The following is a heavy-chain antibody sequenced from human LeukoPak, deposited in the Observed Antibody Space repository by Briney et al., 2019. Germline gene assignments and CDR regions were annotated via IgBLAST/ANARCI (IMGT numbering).Heavy chain of an antibody. V-gene: IGHV4-4*02. D-gene: IGHD5-12*01. CDR1: GGSISSSNW. Sequence: TETLFLTCAVSGGSISSSNWWTWVHQPPGEGLVWIGEIYHSGSTNYNPSLKSRVTISVDKSKNQFSLKLSSVTAADTAVYYCARVKVATRGDAFDIWGQGTMVTVSS. CDR2: IYHSGST. CDR3: ARVKVATRGDAFDI. J-gene: IGHJ3*02.